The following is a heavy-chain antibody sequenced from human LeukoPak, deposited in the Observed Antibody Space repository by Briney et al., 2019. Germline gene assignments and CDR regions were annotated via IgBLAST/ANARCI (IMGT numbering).Heavy chain of an antibody. D-gene: IGHD5-12*01. Sequence: SETLSLTCAVYGGSFSGYYWSWIRQPPGKGLEWIGEISHTGSTNYNPSLKSRITVSVDTSKKQFSLKLTSLTAADMAIYYCARARYSATWTDAFDAWGQGTMVTVSS. CDR1: GGSFSGYY. J-gene: IGHJ3*01. CDR2: ISHTGST. V-gene: IGHV4-34*01. CDR3: ARARYSATWTDAFDA.